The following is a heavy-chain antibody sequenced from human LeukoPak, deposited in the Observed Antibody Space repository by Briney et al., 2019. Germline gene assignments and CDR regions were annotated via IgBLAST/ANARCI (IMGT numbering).Heavy chain of an antibody. V-gene: IGHV3-30*12. D-gene: IGHD6-19*01. Sequence: GGSLRLSCAASGFTFSSYGMSWVRQAPGRGLDWVAVISYDRKKKYDAGTVNGPFTISRNNTKTPVNLQMTSQRLKDTAVYYCANPISGGLAVTADWFAPWGQGTLVVVSS. CDR3: ANPISGGLAVTADWFAP. CDR2: ISYDRKKK. J-gene: IGHJ5*01. CDR1: GFTFSSYG.